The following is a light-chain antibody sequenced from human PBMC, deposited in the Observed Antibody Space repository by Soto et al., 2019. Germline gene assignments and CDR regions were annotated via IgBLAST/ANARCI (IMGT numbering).Light chain of an antibody. CDR1: SSDVGGYIY. V-gene: IGLV2-14*01. Sequence: QSVLREPASVSGNPGHAITISCTGTSSDVGGYIYVSWYQQHPGKAPKLMIYEVSNRPSGVSNRFSGSKSGNTASLTISGLQAEEEADYYCSSYTSRSSRVFGTGTKVTVL. CDR2: EVS. CDR3: SSYTSRSSRV. J-gene: IGLJ1*01.